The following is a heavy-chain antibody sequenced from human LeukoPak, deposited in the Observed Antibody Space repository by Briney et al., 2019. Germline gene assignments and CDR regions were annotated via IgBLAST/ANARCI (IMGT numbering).Heavy chain of an antibody. D-gene: IGHD5/OR15-5a*01. CDR3: ARDPSLHSYYMDV. J-gene: IGHJ6*03. CDR2: ISSGSATI. Sequence: GGSLRLSCAASGFTFSSYSMNWVRQAPGKGLEWLSYISSGSATIYYADSVKGRFTISRDNAKNSLYLQMNSLRAEDTAVYYCARDPSLHSYYMDVWGKGTTVTISS. CDR1: GFTFSSYS. V-gene: IGHV3-48*04.